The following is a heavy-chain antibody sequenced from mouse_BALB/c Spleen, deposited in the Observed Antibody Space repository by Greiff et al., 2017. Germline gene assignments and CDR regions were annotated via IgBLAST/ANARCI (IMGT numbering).Heavy chain of an antibody. CDR2: IYPGNSDT. Sequence: VQLQQSGTVLARPGASVKMSCKASGYSFTSYWMHWVKQRPGQGLEWIGAIYPGNSDTSYNQKFKGKAKLTAVTSASTAYMELSSLTNEDSAVYYCIPIYYGNYEGFAYWGQGTLVTVSA. CDR3: IPIYYGNYEGFAY. V-gene: IGHV1-5*01. J-gene: IGHJ3*01. D-gene: IGHD2-1*01. CDR1: GYSFTSYW.